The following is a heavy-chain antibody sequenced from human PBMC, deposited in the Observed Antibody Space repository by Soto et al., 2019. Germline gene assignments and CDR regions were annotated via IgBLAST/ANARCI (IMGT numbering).Heavy chain of an antibody. CDR2: ISGSESKT. CDR3: TRRGCSTTGCYFN. V-gene: IGHV3-23*01. J-gene: IGHJ4*02. Sequence: PGGSLRLSCAASGFTFSDSAMNWVRQAPGKGLEWVSIISGSESKTYYADSVKGRFTISRDNAKNTLYLQMNSLRAEDAAVYYCTRRGCSTTGCYFNWGRGTLVTVSS. CDR1: GFTFSDSA. D-gene: IGHD2-2*01.